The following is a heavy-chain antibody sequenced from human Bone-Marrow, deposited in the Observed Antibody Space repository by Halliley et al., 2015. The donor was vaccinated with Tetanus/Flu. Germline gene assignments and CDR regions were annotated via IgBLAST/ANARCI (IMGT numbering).Heavy chain of an antibody. CDR3: ARGDSSGYYSYALDK. CDR1: GFTFRNYG. V-gene: IGHV3-33*01. D-gene: IGHD3-22*01. Sequence: SLRLSCAASGFTFRNYGMNWVRQAPGKGLEWVAVVWFDGSNEYYADSVKGRFTISRDNSKSTLFLQMNSLRVEDTAVYYCARGDSSGYYSYALDKWGQGTLVTFSS. CDR2: VWFDGSNE. J-gene: IGHJ4*02.